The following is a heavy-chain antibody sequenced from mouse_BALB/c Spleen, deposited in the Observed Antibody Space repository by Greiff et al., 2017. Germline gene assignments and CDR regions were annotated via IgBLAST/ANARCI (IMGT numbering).Heavy chain of an antibody. V-gene: IGHV2-9*02. CDR3: ARGGWDYYYAMDY. CDR2: IWAGGST. D-gene: IGHD4-1*01. CDR1: GFSLTSYG. J-gene: IGHJ4*01. Sequence: VKLVESGPGLVAPSQSLSITCTVSGFSLTSYGVHWVRQPPGKGLEWLGVIWAGGSTNYNSALMSRLSISKDNSKSQVFLKMNSLQTDDTAMYYCARGGWDYYYAMDYWGQGTSVTVSS.